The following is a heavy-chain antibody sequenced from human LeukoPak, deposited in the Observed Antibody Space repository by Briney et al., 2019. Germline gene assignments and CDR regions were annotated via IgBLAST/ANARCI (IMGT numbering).Heavy chain of an antibody. D-gene: IGHD4-23*01. J-gene: IGHJ4*02. V-gene: IGHV3-53*01. CDR1: GFTVSSNY. CDR3: ARYVGNPPRFDY. Sequence: GGSLRLSCAASGFTVSSNYMSWVRQAPGKGLEWVSVIYSGGSTYYADSVKGRFTISRDNSKNTLYLQMNSLRAEDTAVYYCARYVGNPPRFDYWGQGTLVTVSS. CDR2: IYSGGST.